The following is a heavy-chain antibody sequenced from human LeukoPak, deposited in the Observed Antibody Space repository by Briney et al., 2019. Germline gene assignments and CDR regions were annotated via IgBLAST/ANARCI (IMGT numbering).Heavy chain of an antibody. CDR2: INPNSGVT. Sequence: ASVKVSCKASGYIFTGYYIHWVRQAPGQGLEWMGWINPNSGVTRYAQKFQGRVTTTRDTSINTAYMEVSRLRSEDTAVYYCARDYGGNDGFDYWGQGTLCTVSS. CDR3: ARDYGGNDGFDY. CDR1: GYIFTGYY. D-gene: IGHD4-23*01. J-gene: IGHJ4*02. V-gene: IGHV1-2*02.